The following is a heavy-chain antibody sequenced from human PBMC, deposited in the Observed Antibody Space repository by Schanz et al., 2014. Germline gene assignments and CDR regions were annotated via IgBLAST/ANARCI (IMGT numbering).Heavy chain of an antibody. Sequence: QVQLVESGGGVVQPGRSLRLSCAASGFTFSSYAVHWVRQAPDKGLVWVAVTSSDGSLKYYADSVKGRFTISRDNSRDTVYLKMNGLRGEDTAVYYCARGGRGGYPGRAFDIGGQGTMVTASS. CDR3: ARGGRGGYPGRAFDI. CDR2: TSSDGSLK. D-gene: IGHD5-12*01. J-gene: IGHJ3*02. V-gene: IGHV3-30*04. CDR1: GFTFSSYA.